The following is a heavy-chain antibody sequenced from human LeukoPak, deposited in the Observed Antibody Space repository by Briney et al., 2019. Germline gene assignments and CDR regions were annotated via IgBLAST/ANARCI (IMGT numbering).Heavy chain of an antibody. Sequence: SETLSLTCAVYGGSFSGYYWSWIRQPPGKGLEWIGEINHSGSTNYNPSLKSRVTISVDTSKNQFSLRLSSVTAADTAVYYCARAYLGYCSSTSCPRWFDPWGQGTLVTVSS. CDR3: ARAYLGYCSSTSCPRWFDP. D-gene: IGHD2-2*01. CDR1: GGSFSGYY. V-gene: IGHV4-34*01. CDR2: INHSGST. J-gene: IGHJ5*02.